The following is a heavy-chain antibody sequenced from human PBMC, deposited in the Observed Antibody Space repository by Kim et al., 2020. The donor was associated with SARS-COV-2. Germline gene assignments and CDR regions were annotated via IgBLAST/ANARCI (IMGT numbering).Heavy chain of an antibody. Sequence: KSRVTISVDTSKNQFSLKLSSVTAADTAVYYCARVKGHCSSTSCMYYFDYWGQGTLVTVSS. CDR3: ARVKGHCSSTSCMYYFDY. J-gene: IGHJ4*02. V-gene: IGHV4-59*01. D-gene: IGHD2-2*01.